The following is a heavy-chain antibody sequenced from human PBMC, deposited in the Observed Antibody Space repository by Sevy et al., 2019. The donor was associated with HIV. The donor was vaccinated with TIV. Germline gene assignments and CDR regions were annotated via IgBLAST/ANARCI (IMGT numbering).Heavy chain of an antibody. V-gene: IGHV4-30-4*01. CDR3: ARYCISTSPHNWFEP. Sequence: SETLSLTCTVSGGSISSGDYYWSWMRQPPGKGLEWIGYIYYSGTTYYNPSLKSRVTISLDTSKNHFSLNLNSVTAADTAEDYCARYCISTSPHNWFEPWGQGTLVTVSS. CDR2: IYYSGTT. CDR1: GGSISSGDYY. J-gene: IGHJ5*02. D-gene: IGHD2-2*01.